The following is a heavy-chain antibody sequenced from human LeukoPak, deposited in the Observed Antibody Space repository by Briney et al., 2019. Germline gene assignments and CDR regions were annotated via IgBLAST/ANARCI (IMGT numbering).Heavy chain of an antibody. J-gene: IGHJ3*02. CDR2: IKQDGSDK. CDR1: GXTFSSYW. D-gene: IGHD2-8*01. V-gene: IGHV3-7*05. CDR3: ARKWAFDI. Sequence: GGSLRLSWAASGXTFSSYWMTWVRQAPGKGLEWVANIKQDGSDKYYVDSVKGRFTISRDNAKNSLYLQMNSLRAEDTAVYYCARKWAFDIWGQGTMVTVSS.